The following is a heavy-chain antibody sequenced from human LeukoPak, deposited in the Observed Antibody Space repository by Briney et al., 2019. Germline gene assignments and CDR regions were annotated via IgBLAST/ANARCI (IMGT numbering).Heavy chain of an antibody. Sequence: ASVKVSCKASGYTFTSYGISWVRQAPGQGLEWMGWISAYNGNTNYAQKLQGRVTMTTDTSTSTAYMELRGLRSDDTAVYYCARTLLETSWFDPWGQGTLVTVSS. CDR2: ISAYNGNT. D-gene: IGHD1-1*01. J-gene: IGHJ5*02. CDR3: ARTLLETSWFDP. V-gene: IGHV1-18*01. CDR1: GYTFTSYG.